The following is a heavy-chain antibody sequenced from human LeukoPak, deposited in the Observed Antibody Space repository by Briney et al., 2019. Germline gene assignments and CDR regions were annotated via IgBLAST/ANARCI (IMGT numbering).Heavy chain of an antibody. V-gene: IGHV3-30*04. CDR3: ARERYFDWLSDAFDI. D-gene: IGHD3-9*01. J-gene: IGHJ3*02. CDR1: GFTFSSYA. CDR2: ISYDGSNK. Sequence: GGSLRLSCAASGFTFSSYAMHWVRQAPGKGLGWVAVISYDGSNKHYADSVKGRFTISRDNSKNTLYLQMNSLRAEDTAVYYCARERYFDWLSDAFDIWGQGTMVTVSS.